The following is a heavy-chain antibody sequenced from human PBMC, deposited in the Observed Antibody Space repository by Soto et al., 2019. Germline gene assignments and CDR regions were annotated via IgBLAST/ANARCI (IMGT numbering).Heavy chain of an antibody. CDR2: IYYSGST. D-gene: IGHD3-10*01. J-gene: IGHJ4*02. CDR3: ASYGSGDKFDY. CDR1: GGSISSGDYY. Sequence: SETLSLTCTVSGGSISSGDYYRSWIRQPPGKGLEWIGYIYYSGSTYYNPSLKSRVTISVDTSKNQFSLKLSSVTAADTAVYYCASYGSGDKFDYWGQGALVTVSS. V-gene: IGHV4-30-4*01.